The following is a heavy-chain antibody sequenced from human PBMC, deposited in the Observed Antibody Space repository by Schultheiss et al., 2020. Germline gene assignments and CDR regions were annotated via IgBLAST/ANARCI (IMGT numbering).Heavy chain of an antibody. CDR2: IYYSGST. D-gene: IGHD3-3*01. CDR1: GGSFSGYY. Sequence: SETLSLTCAVYGGSFSGYYWSWIRQPPGKGLVWIGSIYYSGSTYYNPSLKSRVTMSVDTSKNQFSLKLSSVTAADTAVYYCAREGKPAQPLEWSYEVHYYYYGMDVWGQGTTVTVSS. CDR3: AREGKPAQPLEWSYEVHYYYYGMDV. J-gene: IGHJ6*02. V-gene: IGHV4-34*01.